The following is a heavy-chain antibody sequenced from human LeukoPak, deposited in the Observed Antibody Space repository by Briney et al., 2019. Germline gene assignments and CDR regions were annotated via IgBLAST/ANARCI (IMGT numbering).Heavy chain of an antibody. V-gene: IGHV2-5*02. CDR1: GFSLSTSGVG. CDR3: AQRLVAAAGNWFDP. J-gene: IGHJ5*02. CDR2: IYWDDDQ. Sequence: SGPTLVNPTQTLTLTCTFSGFSLSTSGVGVGWIRQPPGKALEWLALIYWDDDQRYSPSLKSRLTITKDTSKNQVVLTMTNMDPVDTATYYCAQRLVAAAGNWFDPWGQGTLVTVSS. D-gene: IGHD6-13*01.